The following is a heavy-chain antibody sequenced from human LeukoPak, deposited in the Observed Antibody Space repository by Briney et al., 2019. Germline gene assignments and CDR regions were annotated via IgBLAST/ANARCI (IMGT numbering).Heavy chain of an antibody. D-gene: IGHD6-19*01. CDR2: ISSSGSTI. CDR1: GFTFSSYE. V-gene: IGHV3-48*03. Sequence: GGSLRLSSAASGFTFSSYEMNWVSPAPGKGLEWVSYISSSGSTIYYADSVKGRFTISRDNAKNSLYLQMNSLRAEDTAVYYCARFSHGSRYSGGWYPHFDYWGQGTLVTVSS. CDR3: ARFSHGSRYSGGWYPHFDY. J-gene: IGHJ4*02.